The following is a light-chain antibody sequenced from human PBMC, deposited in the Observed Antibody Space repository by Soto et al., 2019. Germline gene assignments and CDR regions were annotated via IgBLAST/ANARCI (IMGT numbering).Light chain of an antibody. CDR3: SSYTSTSTYV. CDR2: HVS. Sequence: QSALTQPASVSGSPGQSITISCTGTSSDVGGYNYVSWYQQYPGKAPKLMIYHVSNRPSGVSNRFSGSKSGNSASLTISGLQPEDEADYYCSSYTSTSTYVFGTWTKLTVL. J-gene: IGLJ1*01. CDR1: SSDVGGYNY. V-gene: IGLV2-14*01.